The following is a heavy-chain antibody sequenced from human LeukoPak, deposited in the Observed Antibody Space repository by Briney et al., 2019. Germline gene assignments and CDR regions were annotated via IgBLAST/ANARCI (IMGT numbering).Heavy chain of an antibody. CDR3: ARRQFGPYSSSWLYYYYYMDV. Sequence: SSETLSLTCAVYGGSFSGYYWSWIRQPPGKGLEWIGEINHSGSTNYNPSLKSRVTISVDTSKNQFSLKLSSVTAADTAVYYCARRQFGPYSSSWLYYYYYMDVWGKGTTVTISS. CDR1: GGSFSGYY. D-gene: IGHD6-13*01. CDR2: INHSGST. V-gene: IGHV4-34*01. J-gene: IGHJ6*03.